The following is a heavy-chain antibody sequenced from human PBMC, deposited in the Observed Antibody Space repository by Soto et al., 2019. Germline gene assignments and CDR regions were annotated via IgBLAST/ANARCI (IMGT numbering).Heavy chain of an antibody. Sequence: DVQLVESGGGLVQPGGSLRLSCVGSGFSFSSYWMTWVRQAPGKGLEWVANINQNGSHTFYVDSVEGRFTSSRDNARTSLSLQMNSLRVEDSALYYCARGLTAHSYWGQGALVTVSS. CDR1: GFSFSSYW. D-gene: IGHD5-18*01. J-gene: IGHJ4*02. V-gene: IGHV3-7*01. CDR3: ARGLTAHSY. CDR2: INQNGSHT.